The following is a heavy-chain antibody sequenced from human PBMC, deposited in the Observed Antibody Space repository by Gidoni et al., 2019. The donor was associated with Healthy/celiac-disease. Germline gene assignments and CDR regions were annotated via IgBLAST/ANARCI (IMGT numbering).Heavy chain of an antibody. V-gene: IGHV4-61*02. CDR1: GGYLSSGSYD. Sequence: QVQLQESGPGLVKPSQTLSITCTVSGGYLSSGSYDWIWIRQPAGKGLERIGRIYTSVSTNYHPSLKSRVTISVDTSKNQFSLKLSSVTAADTAVYYCARDRGGDYDILTGYYKPQRVGWFDPWGQGTLVTVSS. CDR2: IYTSVST. CDR3: ARDRGGDYDILTGYYKPQRVGWFDP. D-gene: IGHD3-9*01. J-gene: IGHJ5*02.